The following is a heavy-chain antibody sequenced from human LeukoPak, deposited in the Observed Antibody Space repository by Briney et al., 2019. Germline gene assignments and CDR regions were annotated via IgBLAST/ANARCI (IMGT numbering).Heavy chain of an antibody. V-gene: IGHV3-9*01. CDR2: ISWNSGTI. CDR3: AKDVTGTGAFDI. CDR1: GFTFDDYA. J-gene: IGHJ3*02. Sequence: GGSLRLSCAASGFTFDDYAMHWVRQAPGKGLEWVSGISWNSGTIGYSDSVKGRFTISRDNAKNSLYLQMHSLRAEDTAFYFCAKDVTGTGAFDIWGQGTMVTVSS. D-gene: IGHD1-7*01.